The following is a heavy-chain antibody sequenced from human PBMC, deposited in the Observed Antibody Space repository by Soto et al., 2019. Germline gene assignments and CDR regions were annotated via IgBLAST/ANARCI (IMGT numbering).Heavy chain of an antibody. CDR2: ISYDGSNK. CDR1: GFTFSSYA. CDR3: ARESTGTTRRAYYYGMDV. V-gene: IGHV3-30-3*01. J-gene: IGHJ6*02. D-gene: IGHD1-1*01. Sequence: QPGGSLRLSCAASGFTFSSYAMHWVRQAPGKGLEWVAVISYDGSNKYYADSVKGRFTISRDNSKNTLYLQMNSLRAEDTAVYYCARESTGTTRRAYYYGMDVWGQGTTVTVSS.